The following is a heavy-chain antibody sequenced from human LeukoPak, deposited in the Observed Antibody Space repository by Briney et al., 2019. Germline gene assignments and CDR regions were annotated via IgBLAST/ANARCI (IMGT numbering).Heavy chain of an antibody. CDR1: GGSINSYY. Sequence: SETLSLTCTVSGGSINSYYWSWIRQPPGKGLEWIGYMYYSGSTNYNPSLKSRVTISVDTSKNQFSLKLSSVTAADTAVYYCARRAQKPPQSDYDSTQPLYYFAYWGQGTLVTVSS. CDR3: ARRAQKPPQSDYDSTQPLYYFAY. V-gene: IGHV4-59*01. J-gene: IGHJ4*02. CDR2: MYYSGST. D-gene: IGHD3-22*01.